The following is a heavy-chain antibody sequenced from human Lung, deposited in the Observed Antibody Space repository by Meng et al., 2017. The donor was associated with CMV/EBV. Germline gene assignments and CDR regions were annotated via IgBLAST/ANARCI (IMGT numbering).Heavy chain of an antibody. CDR2: IDFTGRT. CDR3: AASIPAAGYGWFDP. V-gene: IGHV4-31*02. Sequence: SRGSINSGTYYWNWLRQHPGKGLEWIGYIDFTGRTYYSPSLRSRLTMSIETSRDEFSLKLSSVTAADSAVYFCAASIPAAGYGWFDPWGQGTLVTVSS. D-gene: IGHD6-13*01. J-gene: IGHJ5*02. CDR1: RGSINSGTYY.